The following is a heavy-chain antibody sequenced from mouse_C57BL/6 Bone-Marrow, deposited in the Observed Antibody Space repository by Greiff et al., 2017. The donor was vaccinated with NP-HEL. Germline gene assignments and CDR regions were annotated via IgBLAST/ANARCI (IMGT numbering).Heavy chain of an antibody. D-gene: IGHD2-5*01. J-gene: IGHJ4*01. V-gene: IGHV1-82*01. Sequence: VKLVESGPELVKPGASVKISCKASGYAFSSSWMNWVKQRPGQGLEWIGRLYPGDGDTNYNGKFKGKATLTANKSSSTAYMQLSSLTSEDTAVYFCASKEAHSNYAMGYWGKGTSVTVSS. CDR2: LYPGDGDT. CDR1: GYAFSSSW. CDR3: ASKEAHSNYAMGY.